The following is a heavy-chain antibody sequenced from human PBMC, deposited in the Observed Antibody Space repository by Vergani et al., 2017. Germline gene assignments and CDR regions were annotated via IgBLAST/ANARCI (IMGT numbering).Heavy chain of an antibody. CDR1: GFTFSNAW. V-gene: IGHV3-15*01. CDR2: IKSKTDGGTT. D-gene: IGHD2-15*01. Sequence: EVQLVESGGGLVKPGGSLRLSCAASGFTFSNAWMSWVRQAPGKGLEWVGRIKSKTDGGTTDYAAPVKGRFTISRDDSKNTLYLQMNSLKTEDTAVYYCTTDRGRYCSGGSCLEPLDYWGQGTLVTVSS. J-gene: IGHJ4*02. CDR3: TTDRGRYCSGGSCLEPLDY.